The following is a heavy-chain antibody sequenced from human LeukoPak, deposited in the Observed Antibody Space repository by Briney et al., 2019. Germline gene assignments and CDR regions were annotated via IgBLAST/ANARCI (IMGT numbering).Heavy chain of an antibody. Sequence: ASVKVSCKASGYTFTSYGISWVRQAPGQGLEWMGWISAYNGNTNYAQKLQGRVTMTTDTSTSTAYMELRSLRSDDTAVYYCAREITMVRGVPLYYFDYWDQGTLVTVSS. CDR1: GYTFTSYG. D-gene: IGHD3-10*01. CDR3: AREITMVRGVPLYYFDY. CDR2: ISAYNGNT. V-gene: IGHV1-18*04. J-gene: IGHJ4*02.